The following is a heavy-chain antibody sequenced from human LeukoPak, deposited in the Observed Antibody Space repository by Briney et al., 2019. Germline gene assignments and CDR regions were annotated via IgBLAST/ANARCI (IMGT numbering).Heavy chain of an antibody. D-gene: IGHD2-21*01. CDR1: GFTFSRSA. CDR2: ISVDGDTT. CDR3: LPSAS. V-gene: IGHV3-23*01. Sequence: GGSLRLSSADSGFTFSRSAMRCVRQAPGKGLEWVSTISVDGDTTRYADSVKGRFTISRDNSKNTFSLQMNSLRAEDTAIYYCLPSASGGQGTLVTVSS. J-gene: IGHJ4*02.